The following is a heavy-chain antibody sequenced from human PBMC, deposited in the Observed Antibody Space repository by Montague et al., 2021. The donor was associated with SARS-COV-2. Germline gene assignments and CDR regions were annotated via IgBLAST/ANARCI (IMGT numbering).Heavy chain of an antibody. CDR2: IYYSGST. Sequence: ETLSLTCTVSGGSISSSYWTWIRQPPGKGLGWIGYIYYSGSTSYNPSLKSRFTMSVDTSKNQFSLKLSSVTAADTAVYYCARSSGSYSTFDFWGQGTLVTVSS. D-gene: IGHD3-10*01. CDR3: ARSSGSYSTFDF. J-gene: IGHJ4*02. CDR1: GGSISSSY. V-gene: IGHV4-59*08.